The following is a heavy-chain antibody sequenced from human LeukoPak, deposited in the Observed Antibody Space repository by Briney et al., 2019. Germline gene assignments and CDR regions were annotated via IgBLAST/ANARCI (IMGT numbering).Heavy chain of an antibody. V-gene: IGHV4-34*01. CDR3: ARSRASYYDFWSGYTNGGYYFDY. D-gene: IGHD3-3*01. Sequence: SETLSLTCAVYGGSFSGYYWSWIRQPPGKGLGWIGEINHSGSTNYNPSLKSRVTISVDTSKNQFSLKLSSVTAADTAVHYCARSRASYYDFWSGYTNGGYYFDYWGQGTLVTVSS. J-gene: IGHJ4*02. CDR2: INHSGST. CDR1: GGSFSGYY.